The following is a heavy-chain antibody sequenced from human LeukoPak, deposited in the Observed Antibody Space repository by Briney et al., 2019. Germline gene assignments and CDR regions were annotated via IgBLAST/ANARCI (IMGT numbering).Heavy chain of an antibody. CDR2: INHSGST. CDR1: GGSFSGYY. J-gene: IGHJ4*02. D-gene: IGHD5-12*01. Sequence: PSETLSLTCAVYGGSFSGYYWSWIRQPPGKGLEWIGEINHSGSTNYNPSLKSRVTISVDTSKNQFSLKLSSVTAADTAVYYCARDVGYSGYDPGGWGQGTLVTVSS. CDR3: ARDVGYSGYDPGG. V-gene: IGHV4-34*01.